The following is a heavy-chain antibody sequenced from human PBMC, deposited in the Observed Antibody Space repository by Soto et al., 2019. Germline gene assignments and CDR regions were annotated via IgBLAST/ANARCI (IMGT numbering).Heavy chain of an antibody. Sequence: SETLSFTCTVSGGSISPYYWSWIRQPPGKGLEWIGFIYYTGSTNYNPSLTSRVTISVDTSQNQFSLMLTSVTAADTAVYYCARPRSSGYAGEFDYWGQGTLVTVSS. D-gene: IGHD3-22*01. V-gene: IGHV4-59*01. CDR1: GGSISPYY. CDR3: ARPRSSGYAGEFDY. CDR2: IYYTGST. J-gene: IGHJ4*02.